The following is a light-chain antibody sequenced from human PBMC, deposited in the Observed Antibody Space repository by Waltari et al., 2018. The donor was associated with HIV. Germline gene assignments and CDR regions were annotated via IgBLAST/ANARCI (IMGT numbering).Light chain of an antibody. V-gene: IGLV2-14*01. CDR2: EVT. Sequence: QSVLTQPASVSGSPGQSITISCTGTNSDVGDYNYVSWYQQHPGKAPKLLIYEVTHRPSGISSRFSGFKSGNTASMTISGLQAEDEADYYCSSYTATTAILFGGGTKVTVL. CDR3: SSYTATTAIL. CDR1: NSDVGDYNY. J-gene: IGLJ3*02.